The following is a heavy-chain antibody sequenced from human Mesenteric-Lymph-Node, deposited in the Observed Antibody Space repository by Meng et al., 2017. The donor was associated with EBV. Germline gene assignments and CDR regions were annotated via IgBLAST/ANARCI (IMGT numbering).Heavy chain of an antibody. CDR1: GVSISSTNW. CDR2: IYHSGST. D-gene: IGHD2/OR15-2a*01. CDR3: AVSTILVSPSTSPYFDY. Sequence: QVQLQESGPGLVKPSGXLSLTCAVSGVSISSTNWWSWIRQPPGKGLEWIGEIYHSGSTNYNPSLKSRVTISLDKSKNQFSLTLSSVTAADTAAYYCAVSTILVSPSTSPYFDYWGQGTLVTVSS. V-gene: IGHV4-4*02. J-gene: IGHJ4*02.